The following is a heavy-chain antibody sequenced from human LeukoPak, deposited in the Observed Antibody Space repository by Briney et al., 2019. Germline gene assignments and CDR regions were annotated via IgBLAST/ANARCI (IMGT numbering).Heavy chain of an antibody. J-gene: IGHJ4*02. Sequence: GGSLRLSCAAPGFTFSSYAMSWVRQAPGKGLEWVSTISGSGGSTYYADSVKGRFTISRDNSKITLFLQMSSLRAEDTAVYYCAKCDSTSCYTFDYWGQGTLVTVSS. CDR1: GFTFSSYA. V-gene: IGHV3-23*01. CDR3: AKCDSTSCYTFDY. CDR2: ISGSGGST. D-gene: IGHD2-2*02.